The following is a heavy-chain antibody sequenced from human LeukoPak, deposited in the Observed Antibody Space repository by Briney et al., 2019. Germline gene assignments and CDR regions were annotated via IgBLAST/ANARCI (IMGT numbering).Heavy chain of an antibody. CDR1: GGSISSSSYY. CDR2: IYYSGST. D-gene: IGHD1-26*01. J-gene: IGHJ4*02. V-gene: IGHV4-39*07. CDR3: ARVVGATTGAVDY. Sequence: SETLSLTCTVSGGSISSSSYYWGWIRQPPGKGLEWIGSIYYSGSTYYNPSLKSRVTISVDTSKNQFSLKLSSVTAADTAVYYCARVVGATTGAVDYWGQGTLVTVSS.